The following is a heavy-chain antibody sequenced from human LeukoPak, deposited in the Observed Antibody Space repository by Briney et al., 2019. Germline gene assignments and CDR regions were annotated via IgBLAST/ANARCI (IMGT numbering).Heavy chain of an antibody. D-gene: IGHD3-22*01. CDR2: IYTSGST. J-gene: IGHJ3*02. Sequence: SETLSLTCTASGGSISSYYWSWIRQPAGKGLEWIGRIYTSGSTNYNPSLKGRVTMSVDTSKNQFSLKLSSVTAADTAVYYCARDLPITMIGDAFDIWGQGTMVTVSS. V-gene: IGHV4-4*07. CDR3: ARDLPITMIGDAFDI. CDR1: GGSISSYY.